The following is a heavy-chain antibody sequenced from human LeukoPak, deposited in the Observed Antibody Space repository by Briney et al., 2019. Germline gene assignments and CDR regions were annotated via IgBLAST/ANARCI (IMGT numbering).Heavy chain of an antibody. CDR3: ASTGTNVRYYFDS. J-gene: IGHJ4*02. CDR2: IYYSGTT. Sequence: SGTLSLTCTVSGDSVSSNALYWGWVRQPPGKGLEWIGTIYYSGTTYYNPSLKSRVTISVDTSKNQFSLTVYSVTAADTAVYYCASTGTNVRYYFDSWGQGTLVTVSS. V-gene: IGHV4-39*07. CDR1: GDSVSSNALY. D-gene: IGHD1-7*01.